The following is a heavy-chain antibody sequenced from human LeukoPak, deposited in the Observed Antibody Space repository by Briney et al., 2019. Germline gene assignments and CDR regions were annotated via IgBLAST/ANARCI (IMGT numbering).Heavy chain of an antibody. J-gene: IGHJ6*03. CDR3: ARDNSRGYSYGYTSYYYYMDV. D-gene: IGHD5-18*01. Sequence: PGRSLRLSCAASGFTFSSYSMNWVRQAPGKGLEWVSSISSSNSYRYYADSVKGRFTISRDNAKNSLYLQMNSLRAEDTAVYYCARDNSRGYSYGYTSYYYYMDVWGKGTTVTVSS. CDR2: ISSSNSYR. CDR1: GFTFSSYS. V-gene: IGHV3-21*01.